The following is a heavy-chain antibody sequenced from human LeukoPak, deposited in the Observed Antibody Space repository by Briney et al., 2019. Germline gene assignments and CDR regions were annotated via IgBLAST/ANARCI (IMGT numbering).Heavy chain of an antibody. D-gene: IGHD3-22*01. J-gene: IGHJ3*02. CDR3: ARDKGKYYDSGRSRQHDAFDI. V-gene: IGHV4-34*01. CDR2: INHSGST. CDR1: GVSFSGYY. Sequence: SETLSPTCAVYGVSFSGYYWSWIRQPPGKGLEWIGEINHSGSTNYNPSLKSRVTISVDTSKTQFSLKLSSVTAADTAVYYCARDKGKYYDSGRSRQHDAFDIWGQGTMVTVSS.